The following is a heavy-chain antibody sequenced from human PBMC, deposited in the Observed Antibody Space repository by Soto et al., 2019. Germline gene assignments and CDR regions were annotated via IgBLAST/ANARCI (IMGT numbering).Heavy chain of an antibody. CDR2: ISRGSGTI. Sequence: VESGGGLVQPGGSLRLSCGASGFTCSFYTMNWVRQVPGKGLEWLAYISRGSGTIFYADSVKGRFTISRDNGNNSLHLQMNSLTAQDTAVYYCVREGGDLRGSGVFDYWGQGTRVTVSS. CDR3: VREGGDLRGSGVFDY. V-gene: IGHV3-48*04. J-gene: IGHJ4*02. D-gene: IGHD3-16*01. CDR1: GFTCSFYT.